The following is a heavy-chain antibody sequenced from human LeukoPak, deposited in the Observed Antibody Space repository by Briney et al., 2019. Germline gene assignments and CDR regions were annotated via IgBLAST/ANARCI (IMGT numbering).Heavy chain of an antibody. CDR1: GFTFSNAW. D-gene: IGHD3-16*01. CDR2: IYRVGTT. V-gene: IGHV3-53*05. J-gene: IGHJ4*02. CDR3: ASSPTLGI. Sequence: GGSLRLSCAASGFTFSNAWMSWVRQAPGKGLEFVSLIYRVGTTSYADSVKGRFTISRDNSKNTLYLQMNSLRVEDTAVYYCASSPTLGIWGQGTLVTVSS.